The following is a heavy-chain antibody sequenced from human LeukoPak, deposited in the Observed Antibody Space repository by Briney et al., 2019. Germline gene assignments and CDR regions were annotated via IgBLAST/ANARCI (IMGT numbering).Heavy chain of an antibody. D-gene: IGHD5-24*01. CDR1: GFTFSSYN. CDR3: ARDLKGSRDGYNLLY. V-gene: IGHV3-21*01. CDR2: ISSSSSYI. Sequence: PGGSLRLSCAASGFTFSSYNMNWVRQAPGKGLEWVSSISSSSSYIYYADSVKGRFTISRDNAKNSLYLQMNSLRAEDTAVYYCARDLKGSRDGYNLLYWGQGTLVTVSS. J-gene: IGHJ4*02.